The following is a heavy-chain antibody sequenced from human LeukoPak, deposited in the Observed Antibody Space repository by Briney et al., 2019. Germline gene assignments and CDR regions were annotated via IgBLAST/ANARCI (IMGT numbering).Heavy chain of an antibody. J-gene: IGHJ4*02. D-gene: IGHD6-6*01. V-gene: IGHV4-4*09. Sequence: PSETLSLTCTVSGGSISSYYWSWIRQPPGKGLEWIGYIYTSGSTNYNPSLKSRVTISVDTSKNQFSLKLSSVTAADTAVYYCASAYSSSSVDYWGQGTLVTVSS. CDR3: ASAYSSSSVDY. CDR2: IYTSGST. CDR1: GGSISSYY.